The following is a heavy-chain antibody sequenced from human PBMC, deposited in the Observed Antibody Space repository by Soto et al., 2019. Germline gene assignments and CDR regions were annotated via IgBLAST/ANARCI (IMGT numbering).Heavy chain of an antibody. CDR1: GGSISSDNW. J-gene: IGHJ3*02. V-gene: IGHV4-4*02. D-gene: IGHD2-21*01. CDR3: ARDPSGVASDAFDI. Sequence: QVQLQESGPGLVKPSGTLSLTCTVSGGSISSDNWWTWVRQPPGKGLEWIGEIYHSGRANYKPSLKRRLTMSVDKSKNQFSLNLTSVTAADAAVYYCARDPSGVASDAFDIWGQGTMVIVSS. CDR2: IYHSGRA.